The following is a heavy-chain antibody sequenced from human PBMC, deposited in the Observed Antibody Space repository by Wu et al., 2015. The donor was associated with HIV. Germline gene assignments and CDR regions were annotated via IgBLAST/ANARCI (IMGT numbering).Heavy chain of an antibody. D-gene: IGHD6-13*01. Sequence: QVQLVQSAAEVKKPGDSVTVSCKTSGYRFTSYGITWVRQAPGQGLEWMGWISTYNGDTNFAQKFQGRLTMTTATSSSTAYMELRSLRSDDTAVYYCARDHSSRWYSADYYYYYMDVWGKGTTVTVS. V-gene: IGHV1-18*01. CDR3: ARDHSSRWYSADYYYYYMDV. CDR2: ISTYNGDT. CDR1: GYRFTSYG. J-gene: IGHJ6*03.